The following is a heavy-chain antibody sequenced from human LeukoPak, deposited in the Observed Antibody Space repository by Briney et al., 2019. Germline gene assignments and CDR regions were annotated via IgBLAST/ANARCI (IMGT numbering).Heavy chain of an antibody. Sequence: ASVKVSCKASGYTFTGYYMHWGRQATGQGLEWMGWINPNSGGTNYAQKFQGRVTMTRDTSISTAYMELSRLRSDDTAVYYCARWCYDILTGYYPYYYMDVWGKGTTVTVSS. D-gene: IGHD3-9*01. V-gene: IGHV1-2*02. J-gene: IGHJ6*03. CDR2: INPNSGGT. CDR3: ARWCYDILTGYYPYYYMDV. CDR1: GYTFTGYY.